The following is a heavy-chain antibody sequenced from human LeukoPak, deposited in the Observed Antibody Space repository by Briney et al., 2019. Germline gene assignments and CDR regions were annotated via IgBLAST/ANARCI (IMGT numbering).Heavy chain of an antibody. Sequence: GGSLRLSCAASGFTFSDYYMSWIRQAPGKGLEWVSYISSSSSYTNYADAVKGRFTISRDNAKNSLYLQMNSLRAEDTAVYYRARDQRDYYESSGNGYFQHWGQGTLVTVSS. D-gene: IGHD3-22*01. J-gene: IGHJ1*01. V-gene: IGHV3-11*06. CDR3: ARDQRDYYESSGNGYFQH. CDR2: ISSSSSYT. CDR1: GFTFSDYY.